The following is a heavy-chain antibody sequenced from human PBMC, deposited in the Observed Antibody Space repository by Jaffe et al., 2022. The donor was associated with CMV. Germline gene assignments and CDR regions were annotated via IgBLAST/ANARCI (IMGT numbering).Heavy chain of an antibody. CDR3: ARDPRNYDILTGYPTSYYGMDV. Sequence: QVQLVQSGAEVKKPGASVKVSCKASGYTFTGYYMHWVRQAPGQGLEWMGWINPNSGGTNYAQKFQGRVTMTRDTSISTAYMELSRLRSDDTAVYYCARDPRNYDILTGYPTSYYGMDVWGQGTTVTVSS. CDR1: GYTFTGYY. D-gene: IGHD3-9*01. V-gene: IGHV1-2*02. CDR2: INPNSGGT. J-gene: IGHJ6*02.